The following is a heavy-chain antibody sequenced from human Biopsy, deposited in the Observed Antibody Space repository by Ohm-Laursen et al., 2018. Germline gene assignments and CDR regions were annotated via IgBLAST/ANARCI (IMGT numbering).Heavy chain of an antibody. CDR1: GFTFNNYW. CDR2: SNTDGSHT. V-gene: IGHV3-74*01. J-gene: IGHJ5*01. Sequence: SLRLSCSATGFTFNNYWMHWVRQAPGKGLVWVSRSNTDGSHTNCADSVKGRFTTSTDNAKNTLYLYMSSLTVEDTAVYFCARDASQGFDSWGQGTLVTVSS. CDR3: ARDASQGFDS.